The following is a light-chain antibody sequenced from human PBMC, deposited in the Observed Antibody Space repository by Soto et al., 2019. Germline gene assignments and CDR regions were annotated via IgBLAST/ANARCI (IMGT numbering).Light chain of an antibody. Sequence: DIPISESPSTVSASVGDRVTITCRASQSISNWLAWYQQKPGKAPSLLIYKASSLQSGVPSRFSGSGSGTEFSLTISSLQPDDFATYYCQQLNSYPITFGQGTRLEI. V-gene: IGKV1-5*03. CDR1: QSISNW. J-gene: IGKJ5*01. CDR3: QQLNSYPIT. CDR2: KAS.